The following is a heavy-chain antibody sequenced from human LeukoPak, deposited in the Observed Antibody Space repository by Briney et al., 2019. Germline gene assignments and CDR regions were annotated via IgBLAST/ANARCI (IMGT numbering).Heavy chain of an antibody. CDR2: INPYNGNT. J-gene: IGHJ4*02. D-gene: IGHD6-19*01. Sequence: SVKVSCKASGYSFTSYGITWVRQAPGQRLEWMGWINPYNGNTNYAQKLQGRVTMTTDTSTSTAYMDLRSLRSDDTAVYYCARERSGWFFSNWGQGTLVTVSS. V-gene: IGHV1-18*01. CDR3: ARERSGWFFSN. CDR1: GYSFTSYG.